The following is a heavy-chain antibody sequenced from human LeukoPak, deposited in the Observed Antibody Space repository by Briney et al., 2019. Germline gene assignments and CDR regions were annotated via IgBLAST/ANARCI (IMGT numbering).Heavy chain of an antibody. CDR3: ARDPTVTYYYYYMDV. CDR1: GFTFSSYV. V-gene: IGHV3-30*04. Sequence: GALRLSCAASGFTFSSYVMHWVRQAPGKGLEWVAIISYDGSNEYYADSVKGRFTISRDNAKNTLYLQMNSLRAKDTAVYYCARDPTVTYYYYYMDVWGKGTTVTISS. D-gene: IGHD1-1*01. CDR2: ISYDGSNE. J-gene: IGHJ6*03.